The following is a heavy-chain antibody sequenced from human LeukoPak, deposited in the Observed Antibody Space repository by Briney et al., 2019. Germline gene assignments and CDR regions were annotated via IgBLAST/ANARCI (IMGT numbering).Heavy chain of an antibody. CDR1: GGSISSSSYY. Sequence: SETLSLTCTVSGGSISSSSYYWGWIRQPPGKGLEWIGSIYYRRSTYYNPSLKSRVTISVDTSKNQFSLKLSSVTAPDTPVYYSARHEGSWYSPAVHWGQGPLVTVSS. CDR3: ARHEGSWYSPAVH. CDR2: IYYRRST. D-gene: IGHD6-13*01. J-gene: IGHJ4*02. V-gene: IGHV4-39*01.